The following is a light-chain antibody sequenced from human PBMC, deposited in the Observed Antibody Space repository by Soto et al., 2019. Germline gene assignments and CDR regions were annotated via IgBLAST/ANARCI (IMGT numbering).Light chain of an antibody. CDR1: QSVGSD. V-gene: IGKV3-11*01. Sequence: IVMTQSPATLSASPGERATLSCRASQSVGSDLAWYQQKPGQAPRLLIYDASNRATGIPARFSGSVSGTDFTLTISSLEPEDFAVYYCQQRSNWRWLTFGGGTKVDIK. CDR3: QQRSNWRWLT. J-gene: IGKJ4*01. CDR2: DAS.